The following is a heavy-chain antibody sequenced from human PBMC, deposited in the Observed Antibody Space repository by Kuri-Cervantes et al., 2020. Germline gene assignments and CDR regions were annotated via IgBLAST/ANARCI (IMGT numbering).Heavy chain of an antibody. CDR3: ARDWYSGSYTLAD. Sequence: GGSLRLSCAASGFTFSSYWMSWVRQATGKGLEWVSAIGTAGDTYYPGSVKGRFTISRENAKNSLYLQMNSLRAGDTAVYYCARDWYSGSYTLADWGQGTLVTVSS. V-gene: IGHV3-13*01. D-gene: IGHD1-26*01. J-gene: IGHJ4*02. CDR1: GFTFSSYW. CDR2: IGTAGDT.